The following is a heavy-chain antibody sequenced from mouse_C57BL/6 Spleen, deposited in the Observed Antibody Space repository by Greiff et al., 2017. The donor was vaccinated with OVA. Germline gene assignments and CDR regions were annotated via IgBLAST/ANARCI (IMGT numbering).Heavy chain of an antibody. J-gene: IGHJ3*01. D-gene: IGHD1-1*01. CDR3: ARVSTVGPGAY. CDR2: ISYDGSN. Sequence: EVQLQESGPGLVKPSQSLSLTCSVTGYSITSGYYWNWIRQFPGNKLEWMGYISYDGSNNYNPSLKNRISITRDTSKNQFFLKLNSVTTEDTATYYCARVSTVGPGAYWGQGTLVTVSA. CDR1: GYSITSGYY. V-gene: IGHV3-6*01.